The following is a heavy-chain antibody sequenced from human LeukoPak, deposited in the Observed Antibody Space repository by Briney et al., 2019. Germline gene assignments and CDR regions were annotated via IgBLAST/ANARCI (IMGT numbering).Heavy chain of an antibody. D-gene: IGHD6-19*01. J-gene: IGHJ4*02. Sequence: SETLSLTCAVYGGSFSGYYWSWIRQPPGKGLEWIGEINHSGSTNYDPSLKSRVTISVDTSKNQFSLKLSSVTAADTAVYYCAVAGRSSVYWGQGTLVTVSS. V-gene: IGHV4-34*01. CDR2: INHSGST. CDR3: AVAGRSSVY. CDR1: GGSFSGYY.